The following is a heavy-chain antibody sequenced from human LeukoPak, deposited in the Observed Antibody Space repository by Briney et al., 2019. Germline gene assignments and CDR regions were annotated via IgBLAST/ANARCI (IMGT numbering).Heavy chain of an antibody. J-gene: IGHJ4*02. CDR1: GFTFRSYN. V-gene: IGHV3-23*01. Sequence: GGSLRLSCAASGFTFRSYNMSWVRQAPGKGLEWVSAISGSGGSTYYADSVKGRFTISRDNSKNTLYLQMNSLRAEDTAVYYCAKGSGITIFGVAARDYWGQGTLVTVSS. D-gene: IGHD3-3*01. CDR2: ISGSGGST. CDR3: AKGSGITIFGVAARDY.